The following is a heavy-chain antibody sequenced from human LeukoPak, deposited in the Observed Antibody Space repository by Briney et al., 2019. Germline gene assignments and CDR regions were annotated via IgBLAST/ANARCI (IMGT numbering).Heavy chain of an antibody. D-gene: IGHD6-13*01. Sequence: GASVKVSCKASGYTFTSYDINWVRQATGQGLEWMGWMNPNSGNTGYAQKFQGRVTMTRNTSISTAYMELSSLRSEGTAVYYCARSFRRSGYSSSWNLMGYWGQGTLVTVSS. J-gene: IGHJ4*02. V-gene: IGHV1-8*01. CDR3: ARSFRRSGYSSSWNLMGY. CDR2: MNPNSGNT. CDR1: GYTFTSYD.